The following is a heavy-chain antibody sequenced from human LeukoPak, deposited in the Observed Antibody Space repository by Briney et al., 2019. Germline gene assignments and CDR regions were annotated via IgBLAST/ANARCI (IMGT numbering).Heavy chain of an antibody. CDR3: ARAYSSSWYWVGYFDY. V-gene: IGHV4-34*01. D-gene: IGHD6-13*01. J-gene: IGHJ4*02. CDR1: GGPFSGYY. CDR2: INHSGST. Sequence: SETLSLTCAVYGGPFSGYYWSWIRQPPGKGLEWIGEINHSGSTNYNPSLKSRVTISVDTSKNQFSLKLSSVTAADTAVYYCARAYSSSWYWVGYFDYWGQGTLVTVSS.